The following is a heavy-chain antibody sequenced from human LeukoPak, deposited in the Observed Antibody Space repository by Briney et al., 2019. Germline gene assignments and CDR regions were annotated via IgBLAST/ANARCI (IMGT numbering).Heavy chain of an antibody. CDR1: GGSFSGYY. V-gene: IGHV4-34*01. Sequence: PSETLSLTCAVYGGSFSGYYWSWIRQPPGKGLEWIGEINHSGSTNYNPSLKSRVTISVDTSENQFSLKLSSVTAADTAVYYCARVVVVVPAAITRGGDYGMDVWGQGTTVTVSS. J-gene: IGHJ6*02. CDR3: ARVVVVVPAAITRGGDYGMDV. D-gene: IGHD2-2*01. CDR2: INHSGST.